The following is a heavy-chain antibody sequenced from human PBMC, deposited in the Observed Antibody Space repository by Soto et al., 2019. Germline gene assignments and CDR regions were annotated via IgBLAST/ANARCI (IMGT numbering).Heavy chain of an antibody. D-gene: IGHD6-19*01. CDR3: AKFTEPGYSSIWYYFEY. V-gene: IGHV3-21*06. CDR1: GFAFSCYS. J-gene: IGHJ4*02. Sequence: GGSLRLSCVGSGFAFSCYSMAWVRQSPERGLEWVASISSRSTNIDYADSVKGRFTISRDNAKNLVSLQMSSLRGEDTALYYCAKFTEPGYSSIWYYFEYWGQGTPVTVSS. CDR2: ISSRSTNI.